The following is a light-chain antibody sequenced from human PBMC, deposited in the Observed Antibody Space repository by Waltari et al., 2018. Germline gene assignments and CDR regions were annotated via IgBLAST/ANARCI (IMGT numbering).Light chain of an antibody. V-gene: IGLV2-18*02. CDR2: EVT. CDR1: SGSVGTYAR. Sequence: QSALTQPPSVSGSPGQSVTIPCTGGSGSVGTYARVPWYQQPPGTAPKPIIYEVTHRPSGVPDRFSGSKSGNTASLTISGLQVEDESDYYCSSYTNRGASPVVFGAGTRLTVL. CDR3: SSYTNRGASPVV. J-gene: IGLJ2*01.